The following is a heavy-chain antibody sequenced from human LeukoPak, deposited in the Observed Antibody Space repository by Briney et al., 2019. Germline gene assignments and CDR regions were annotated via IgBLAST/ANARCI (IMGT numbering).Heavy chain of an antibody. Sequence: PSEPLSLTCTVSGGSISSYYWSWIRQPPGKGLEWMGYTYYSGSTNHNPSLKSRVTISVDTSKNQFSLKLSSVTAADTAVYYCARAPLLWFGELLIFYFDYWGQGTLVTVSS. V-gene: IGHV4-59*01. CDR3: ARAPLLWFGELLIFYFDY. CDR2: TYYSGST. J-gene: IGHJ4*02. CDR1: GGSISSYY. D-gene: IGHD3-10*01.